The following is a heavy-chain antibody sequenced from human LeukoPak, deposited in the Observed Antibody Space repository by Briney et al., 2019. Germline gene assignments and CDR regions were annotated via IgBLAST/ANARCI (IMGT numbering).Heavy chain of an antibody. CDR3: AKDSGYDYGQSYFDY. D-gene: IGHD5-12*01. V-gene: IGHV3-30*02. CDR2: IWYGGSNK. CDR1: GFTFSSYG. J-gene: IGHJ4*02. Sequence: GGSLRLSCAASGFTFSSYGMHWVRQAPGKGLEWVAVIWYGGSNKYYADSVKGRFTISRDNSKNTLYLQMNSLRAEDTAVYYCAKDSGYDYGQSYFDYWGQGTLVTVSS.